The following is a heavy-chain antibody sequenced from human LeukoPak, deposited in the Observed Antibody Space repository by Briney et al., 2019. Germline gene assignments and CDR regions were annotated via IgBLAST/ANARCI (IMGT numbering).Heavy chain of an antibody. CDR1: GYTFITYW. J-gene: IGHJ3*02. CDR2: IYPGDSDT. D-gene: IGHD4-23*01. V-gene: IGHV5-51*01. Sequence: GESLKISCKGSGYTFITYWIGWVCQMPGKGLEWMGIIYPGDSDTRYSPSFRGQVTISADKSINTAYLQWSSLKASDTAMYYCARPDDYGGKPAAFDIWGQGTMVTVSS. CDR3: ARPDDYGGKPAAFDI.